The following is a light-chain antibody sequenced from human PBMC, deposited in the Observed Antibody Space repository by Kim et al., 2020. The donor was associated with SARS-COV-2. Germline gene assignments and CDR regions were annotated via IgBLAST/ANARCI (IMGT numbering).Light chain of an antibody. V-gene: IGLV1-51*01. CDR1: TSNIGYNF. Sequence: QSVLTQPPSVSATPGQKVTISCSGSTSNIGYNFVSWFQQLPGTAPKLLIYDNNKRPSGIPDRFSGSKSGTSATLGITGLQTGDEADYYCAAWDGSLSAGVFGGGTQLTVL. CDR2: DNN. CDR3: AAWDGSLSAGV. J-gene: IGLJ3*02.